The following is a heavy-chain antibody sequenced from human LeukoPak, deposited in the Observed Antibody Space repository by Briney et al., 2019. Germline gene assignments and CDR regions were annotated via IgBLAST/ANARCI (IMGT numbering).Heavy chain of an antibody. CDR3: ARVLGSGYAGDY. J-gene: IGHJ4*02. CDR1: GFTFSNFG. V-gene: IGHV3-30*03. CDR2: ISKDSINK. Sequence: GGSLRLSCAASGFTFSNFGIHWVRQAPGKGLEWVAVISKDSINKYYADSVKGRFTISRDNSKNTLSLQMNSLRAEDTAVYYCARVLGSGYAGDYWGQGTLVTVSS. D-gene: IGHD3-22*01.